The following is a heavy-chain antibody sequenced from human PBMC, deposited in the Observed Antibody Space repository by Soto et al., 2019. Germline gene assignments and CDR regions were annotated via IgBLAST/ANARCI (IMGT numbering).Heavy chain of an antibody. D-gene: IGHD3-3*01. CDR1: GGSISSYY. CDR2: IYYSGST. Sequence: SETLSLTCTVSGGSISSYYWSRIRQPPGKGLEWIGYIYYSGSTNYNPSLRSRVTISVDTSKNQFSLKLSSVTAADTAVYYCARGTPYYDFWSGSPRSPFDPWGQGTLVTVSS. J-gene: IGHJ5*02. CDR3: ARGTPYYDFWSGSPRSPFDP. V-gene: IGHV4-59*01.